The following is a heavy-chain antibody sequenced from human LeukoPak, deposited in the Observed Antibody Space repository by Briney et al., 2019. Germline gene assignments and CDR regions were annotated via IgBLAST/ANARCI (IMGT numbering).Heavy chain of an antibody. D-gene: IGHD5-12*01. Sequence: GGSLRLSCVASGFSFNNYAMNWVRQAPGKGLEWVSLIIGSSGSTFYADSVKGRFTISRDKSKNTLYLQMNSLRAEDTAVYYCAKGPYDYIEIAYFDYWGQGGLVTVSS. CDR1: GFSFNNYA. J-gene: IGHJ4*02. CDR2: IIGSSGST. V-gene: IGHV3-23*01. CDR3: AKGPYDYIEIAYFDY.